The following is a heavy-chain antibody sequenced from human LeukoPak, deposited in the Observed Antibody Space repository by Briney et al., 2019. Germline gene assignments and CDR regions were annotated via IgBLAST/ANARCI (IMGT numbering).Heavy chain of an antibody. Sequence: GASVKVSCKASGYTFTSYYMHWVRQAPGQGLEWMGIINPSGGSTSYAQKFQGRVTMTRDTSTSTVYMELSSLRSEDTAVYYCARESDYDSSGYSPTVNEYFQHWGQGTLVTVSS. D-gene: IGHD3-22*01. J-gene: IGHJ1*01. CDR1: GYTFTSYY. V-gene: IGHV1-46*01. CDR3: ARESDYDSSGYSPTVNEYFQH. CDR2: INPSGGST.